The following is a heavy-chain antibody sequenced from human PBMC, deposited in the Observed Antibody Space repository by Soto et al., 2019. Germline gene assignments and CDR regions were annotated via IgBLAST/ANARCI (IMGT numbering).Heavy chain of an antibody. CDR2: ISNDGSNT. V-gene: IGHV3-74*01. CDR1: GFTLSDYY. CDR3: ARVPDCSSSGCYRYFDI. Sequence: EVQLVESGGGLVQPGGSLRLSCAASGFTLSDYYMHWARQAPGKGLVWVSRISNDGSNTDYAESVKGRFTISRDNAKNTLHLQMNSLRAEDTAVYYCARVPDCSSSGCYRYFDIWGQGTLVTVSS. D-gene: IGHD2-2*01. J-gene: IGHJ4*02.